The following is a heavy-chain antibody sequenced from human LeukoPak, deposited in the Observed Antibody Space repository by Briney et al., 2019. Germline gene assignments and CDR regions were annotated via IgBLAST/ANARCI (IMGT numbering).Heavy chain of an antibody. CDR3: ARDLDIVVVPASWFYP. CDR1: GFTFSSYE. V-gene: IGHV3-48*03. J-gene: IGHJ5*02. D-gene: IGHD2-2*03. Sequence: PGGSLRLSCAASGFTFSSYEMNWVRQAPGKGLEWLSYISSTGTNIYYADSVKGRFTISRDDAKNSLSLQMNSLRAEDTAVYYCARDLDIVVVPASWFYPWGQGTLVTVSS. CDR2: ISSTGTNI.